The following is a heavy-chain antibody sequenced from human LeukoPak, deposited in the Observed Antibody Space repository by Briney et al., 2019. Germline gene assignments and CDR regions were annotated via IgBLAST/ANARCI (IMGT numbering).Heavy chain of an antibody. CDR1: GYTFTSYY. V-gene: IGHV1-46*01. Sequence: VASVKVSCKASGYTFTSYYMHWVRQAPGQGLEWMGIINPSGGSTSYAQKFQGRVTMTRDTSTSTVYMELSSLRSEDTAVYYCARGRFLEWLKGNNWFDPWGQGTLVTVSS. CDR3: ARGRFLEWLKGNNWFDP. CDR2: INPSGGST. J-gene: IGHJ5*02. D-gene: IGHD3-3*01.